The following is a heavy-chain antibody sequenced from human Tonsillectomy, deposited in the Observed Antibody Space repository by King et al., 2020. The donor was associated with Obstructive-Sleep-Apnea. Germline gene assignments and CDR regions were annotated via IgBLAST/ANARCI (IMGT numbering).Heavy chain of an antibody. CDR3: ATSKPMIVMVMVY. V-gene: IGHV1-24*01. D-gene: IGHD3-22*01. Sequence: QLVQSGAEVKRPGASVKVSCKVYGYTLTELSIHWVRQAPGKGLEWMGSFDPEDGETIYAQKFQGRVTMTEDTSTDTAYMELSSLRSDDTAVYYCATSKPMIVMVMVYWGQRTLVTVSS. CDR2: FDPEDGET. CDR1: GYTLTELS. J-gene: IGHJ4*02.